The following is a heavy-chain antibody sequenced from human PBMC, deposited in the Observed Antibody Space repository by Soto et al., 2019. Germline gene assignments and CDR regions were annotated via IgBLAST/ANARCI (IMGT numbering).Heavy chain of an antibody. CDR3: AKDTSGDRRWFEP. V-gene: IGHV3-23*01. D-gene: IGHD2-21*02. Sequence: PGGTLRLYGPASVFTCSSYAMSWVRQAPGKGLGWVSAIRGSGGSTYYADAVKGRFTISRDNSKNTLYLQMNSLRAEDTAVYYWAKDTSGDRRWFEPWGQGNLVNVS. J-gene: IGHJ5*02. CDR1: VFTCSSYA. CDR2: IRGSGGST.